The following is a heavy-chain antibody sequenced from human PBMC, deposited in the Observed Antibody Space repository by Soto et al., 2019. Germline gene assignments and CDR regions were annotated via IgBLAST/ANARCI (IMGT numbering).Heavy chain of an antibody. D-gene: IGHD3-3*01. CDR3: ARALTFVEVVTSGYFYDMDV. V-gene: IGHV1-2*02. CDR1: GYTFSAYH. CDR2: INPEGSAP. Sequence: QEQLVQSGAEVKKPGSSVKVSCKASGYTFSAYHIHWVRQAPGQGLEWLGWINPEGSAPSYALSFQGRVTMTSDTTISTAYMEVTSLRSDDTAVYYCARALTFVEVVTSGYFYDMDVWGQGTTVTVSS. J-gene: IGHJ6*02.